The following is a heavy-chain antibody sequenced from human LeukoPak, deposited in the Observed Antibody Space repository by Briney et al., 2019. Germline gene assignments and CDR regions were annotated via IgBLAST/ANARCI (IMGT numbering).Heavy chain of an antibody. Sequence: PGRSLRLSCAASGFTFDDYAMPWVRQAPGKGLGWVSGISWNSGSIGYADSVKGRFTISRDNAKNSLYLQMNSLRAEDTALYYCAKATGIAVAGTVDYWGQGTLVTVSS. CDR2: ISWNSGSI. D-gene: IGHD6-19*01. CDR1: GFTFDDYA. V-gene: IGHV3-9*01. J-gene: IGHJ4*02. CDR3: AKATGIAVAGTVDY.